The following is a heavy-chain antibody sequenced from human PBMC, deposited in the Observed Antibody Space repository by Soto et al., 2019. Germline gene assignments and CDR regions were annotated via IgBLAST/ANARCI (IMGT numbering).Heavy chain of an antibody. CDR1: GFTFSSYA. CDR2: ISGSGGST. J-gene: IGHJ4*02. D-gene: IGHD3-16*01. Sequence: PGGSLRLSCAASGFTFSSYAMSWVRQAPGKGLEWVSAISGSGGSTYYADSVKGRFTISRDNSKNTLYLQMNSLRAEDTAVYYCAKDPPSRLITFVLVPYWGQGTLVTVSS. CDR3: AKDPPSRLITFVLVPY. V-gene: IGHV3-23*01.